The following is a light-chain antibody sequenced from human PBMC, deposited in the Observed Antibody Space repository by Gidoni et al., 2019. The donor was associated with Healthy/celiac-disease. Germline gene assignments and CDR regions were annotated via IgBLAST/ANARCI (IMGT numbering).Light chain of an antibody. CDR3: QQLYSSPYT. CDR2: AAS. J-gene: IGKJ2*01. CDR1: QSISSY. V-gene: IGKV1-39*01. Sequence: DIQMTQSPSFLSASVGDRVTITCRASQSISSYLAWYQQKPGKAPKLLIYAASSLQSGVPSRFSGSGSGTEFTLTISSLQPEDFATYYCQQLYSSPYTFGQGTKLEIK.